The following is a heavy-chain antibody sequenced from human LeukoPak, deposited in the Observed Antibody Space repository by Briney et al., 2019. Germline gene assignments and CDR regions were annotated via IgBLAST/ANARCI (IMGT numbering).Heavy chain of an antibody. D-gene: IGHD3-10*01. CDR3: ALFDPSSGYGSGSSTFDY. CDR2: ISAYNGNT. V-gene: IGHV1-18*01. CDR1: GYTFTSYG. J-gene: IGHJ4*02. Sequence: GASVKVSCKASGYTFTSYGISWVRQAPGQGLEWMGWISAYNGNTNYAQKLQGRVTMTTDTSTSTAYMELRSLRSDDTAVYYCALFDPSSGYGSGSSTFDYWGQGTLVTVSS.